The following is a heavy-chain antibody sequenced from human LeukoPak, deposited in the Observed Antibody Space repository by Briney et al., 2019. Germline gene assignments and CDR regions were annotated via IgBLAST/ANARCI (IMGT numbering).Heavy chain of an antibody. J-gene: IGHJ3*02. Sequence: ASVKVSCKASGYTFTGYYMHWVRQAPGQGLEWMGWINPNSGGTNYAQKFQGRVTMTRDTSISTAYMELSRLRSDDTAVYYCARDLGINGTTDDAFDIWGQGTMVTVSS. CDR2: INPNSGGT. D-gene: IGHD1-7*01. V-gene: IGHV1-2*02. CDR1: GYTFTGYY. CDR3: ARDLGINGTTDDAFDI.